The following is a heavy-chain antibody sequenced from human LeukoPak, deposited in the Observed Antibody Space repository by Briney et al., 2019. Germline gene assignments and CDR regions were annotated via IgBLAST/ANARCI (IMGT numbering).Heavy chain of an antibody. D-gene: IGHD5-18*01. CDR3: ARDRDTAMVLDY. J-gene: IGHJ4*02. CDR2: ISYDGSNK. V-gene: IGHV3-30-3*01. Sequence: GRSLRLSCAASGFTFSSYAMHWVRQAPGKGLEWVAVISYDGSNKYYADSVKGRFTISRDNSKNTLYLQMNSLRAEDTAVYHCARDRDTAMVLDYWGQGTLVTVSS. CDR1: GFTFSSYA.